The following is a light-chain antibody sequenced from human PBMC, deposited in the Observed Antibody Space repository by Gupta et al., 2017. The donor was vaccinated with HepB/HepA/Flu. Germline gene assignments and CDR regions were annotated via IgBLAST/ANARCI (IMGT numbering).Light chain of an antibody. V-gene: IGKV2-28*01. J-gene: IGKJ4*01. CDR1: QSLLYTNGYHY. Sequence: DIVMTQSPLSLPVTPGEPASISCRSSQSLLYTNGYHYLDWYLQRPGHSPQLLIYLASHRASGVPDRFSGRASGTDFTLEISKVEAEDVGIYYCMQTREIPLTFGGGTKVEIK. CDR2: LAS. CDR3: MQTREIPLT.